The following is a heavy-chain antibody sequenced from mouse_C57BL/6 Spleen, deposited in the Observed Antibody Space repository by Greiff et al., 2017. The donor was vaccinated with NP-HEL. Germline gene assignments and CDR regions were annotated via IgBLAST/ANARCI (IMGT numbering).Heavy chain of an antibody. CDR2: ISGGGGNT. J-gene: IGHJ2*01. Sequence: EVHLVESGGGLVKPGGSLKLSCAASGFTFSSYTMSWVRQTPEKRLEWVATISGGGGNTYYPDSVKGRFTISRDNAKNTLYLQMSSLRSEDTALYYCARQSYGNHVFDYWGQGTTLTVSS. V-gene: IGHV5-9*01. D-gene: IGHD2-1*01. CDR3: ARQSYGNHVFDY. CDR1: GFTFSSYT.